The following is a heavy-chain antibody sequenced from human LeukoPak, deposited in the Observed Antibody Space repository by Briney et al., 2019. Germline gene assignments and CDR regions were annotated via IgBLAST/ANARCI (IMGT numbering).Heavy chain of an antibody. Sequence: ASVKVSCKASGYTFTSYGISWVRQAPGQGLEWMGWISAYNGNTNYAQKLQGRVTLTTDTSTSTAYMELRSLRSDDTSVYYCARDSTIFGVVAEYFQHWGQGTLVTVSS. CDR1: GYTFTSYG. CDR2: ISAYNGNT. CDR3: ARDSTIFGVVAEYFQH. D-gene: IGHD3-3*01. V-gene: IGHV1-18*01. J-gene: IGHJ1*01.